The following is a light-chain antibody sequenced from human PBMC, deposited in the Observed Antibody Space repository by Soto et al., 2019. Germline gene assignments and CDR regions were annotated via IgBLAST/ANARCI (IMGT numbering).Light chain of an antibody. CDR3: QQYHNWPPVT. V-gene: IGKV3-20*01. J-gene: IGKJ4*01. CDR2: GAS. CDR1: QSVSSSY. Sequence: EIVLKQSPGTLSLSPGERATLSCRAVQSVSSSYLAWYQQKPGQAPRLLIYGASSRATGIPDRFSGRGSGTEFSLTISSLQSEDFAVYYCQQYHNWPPVTFGGGTKVDI.